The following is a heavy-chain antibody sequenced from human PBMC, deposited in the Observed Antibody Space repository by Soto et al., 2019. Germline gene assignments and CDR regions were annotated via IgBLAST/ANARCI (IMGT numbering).Heavy chain of an antibody. Sequence: QVQLQQWGAGLLKPSETLSLTCAVHGGSFTGYYWSWIRQPHGQALGLVCMIIHGGSTNYNPYLTSRVTTSLDTSNNQVSLYLTYVTAADTAFYYGKRVPMMYYGAGTYGYFDSWGQGTLVTVSS. V-gene: IGHV4-34*12. CDR1: GGSFTGYY. CDR2: IIHGGST. CDR3: KRVPMMYYGAGTYGYFDS. J-gene: IGHJ4*02. D-gene: IGHD3-10*01.